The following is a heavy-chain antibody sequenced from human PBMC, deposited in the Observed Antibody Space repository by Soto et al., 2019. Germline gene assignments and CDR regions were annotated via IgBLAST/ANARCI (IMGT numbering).Heavy chain of an antibody. CDR1: GGSISSSSYY. CDR3: ARTSILLEQLGVDYYYYYGMDV. J-gene: IGHJ6*02. V-gene: IGHV4-39*01. CDR2: IYYSGST. Sequence: SETLSLTCTVSGGSISSSSYYWGWIRQPPGKGLEWIGSIYYSGSTYYNPSLKSRVTISVDTSKNQSSLKLSSVTAADTAVYYCARTSILLEQLGVDYYYYYGMDVWGQGTTVTVSS. D-gene: IGHD6-6*01.